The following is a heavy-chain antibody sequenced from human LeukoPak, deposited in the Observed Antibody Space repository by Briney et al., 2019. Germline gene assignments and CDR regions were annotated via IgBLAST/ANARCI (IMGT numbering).Heavy chain of an antibody. V-gene: IGHV4-39*01. CDR3: ARRGDTASDY. Sequence: SETLSLTCTVSGGSISSSSYYWGWICQPPGKGLEWIGSIYYSGSTYYNPSLKSRVTISVDTSKNQFSLKLSSVTAADTAVYYCARRGDTASDYWGQGTLVTVSS. D-gene: IGHD5-18*01. J-gene: IGHJ4*02. CDR1: GGSISSSSYY. CDR2: IYYSGST.